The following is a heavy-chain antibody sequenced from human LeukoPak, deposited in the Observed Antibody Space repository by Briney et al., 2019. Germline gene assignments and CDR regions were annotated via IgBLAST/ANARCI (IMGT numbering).Heavy chain of an antibody. V-gene: IGHV3-30-3*01. CDR1: GFTFSRHA. J-gene: IGHJ4*02. D-gene: IGHD2-15*01. CDR3: ARDWGGGRCY. CDR2: ISYDGSNK. Sequence: GGSLRLSCAASGFTFSRHAMHWVRQAPGKGLEWVAVISYDGSNKYADSVKGRFIISRDNSKNTLYLQMNSLRAEDTAVYYCARDWGGGRCYWGQGTLVTVSS.